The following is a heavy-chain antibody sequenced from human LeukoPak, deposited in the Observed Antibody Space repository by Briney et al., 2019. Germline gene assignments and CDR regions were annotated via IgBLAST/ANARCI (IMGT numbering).Heavy chain of an antibody. D-gene: IGHD2-2*01. CDR3: ARDGGYCSSTSCYEEYYYGMDV. Sequence: SETLSLTCTVSGGSISSYYWSWIRQPAGKGLEWIGRIYTSGSTNYNPSLKSRVTMSVDTSKNQFSLKLSSVTAADTAVYYCARDGGYCSSTSCYEEYYYGMDVWGKGTTVTVSS. J-gene: IGHJ6*04. V-gene: IGHV4-4*07. CDR1: GGSISSYY. CDR2: IYTSGST.